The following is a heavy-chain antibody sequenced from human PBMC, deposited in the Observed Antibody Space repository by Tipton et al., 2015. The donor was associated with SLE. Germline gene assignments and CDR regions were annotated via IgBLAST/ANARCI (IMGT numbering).Heavy chain of an antibody. CDR1: GGSISSHY. J-gene: IGHJ4*02. CDR2: IYHSGST. V-gene: IGHV4-34*01. D-gene: IGHD6-19*01. CDR3: ARRGGWTTFFDY. Sequence: TLSLTCTVSGGSISSHYWSWIRQPPGKGLEWIGEIYHSGSTNYNPSLKSRVTISVDTSKNQFSLKLSSVSAADTAVYYCARRGGWTTFFDYWGQGTLVTVSS.